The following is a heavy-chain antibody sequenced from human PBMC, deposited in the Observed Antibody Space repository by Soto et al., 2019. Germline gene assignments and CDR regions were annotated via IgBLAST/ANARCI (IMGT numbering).Heavy chain of an antibody. V-gene: IGHV4-34*01. CDR1: GGSFSGYY. Sequence: SETLSLTCAGYGGSFSGYYWSWIRQPPGKGLEWIGEINHSGSTNYNPSLKSRVTISVDTSKNQFSLKLSSVTAADTAVYYCARGRRRDTAMVRYYYYYGMDVWGQGTTVTVSS. J-gene: IGHJ6*02. D-gene: IGHD5-18*01. CDR2: INHSGST. CDR3: ARGRRRDTAMVRYYYYYGMDV.